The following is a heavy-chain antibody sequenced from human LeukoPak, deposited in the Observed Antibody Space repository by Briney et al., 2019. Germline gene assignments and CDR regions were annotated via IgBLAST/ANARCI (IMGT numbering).Heavy chain of an antibody. CDR2: INSDGSSR. CDR1: GFTFSSYW. J-gene: IGHJ4*02. V-gene: IGHV3-74*01. CDR3: VADYDILIGYWSDLGY. D-gene: IGHD3-9*01. Sequence: GGSLRLSCAASGFTFSSYWMHWVRQAPGKGLVWVSRINSDGSSRSYADSVKGRFTISRDNAKNTLYLQMNSLRAEDTALYYCVADYDILIGYWSDLGYWGQGTLVTVSS.